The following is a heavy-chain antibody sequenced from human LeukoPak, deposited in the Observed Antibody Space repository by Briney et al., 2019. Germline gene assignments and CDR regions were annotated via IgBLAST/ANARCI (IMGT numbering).Heavy chain of an antibody. Sequence: SETLSLTCTVSGGSISSYYWSWIRQPPGKGLEWIGYIYYSGSTNYNPSLKSRVTISVDTSKNQFSLKLSSVTAADTAVYYCARGGDYFDYWGQGTLVTVSS. V-gene: IGHV4-59*01. CDR3: ARGGDYFDY. J-gene: IGHJ4*02. CDR1: GGSISSYY. D-gene: IGHD3-16*01. CDR2: IYYSGST.